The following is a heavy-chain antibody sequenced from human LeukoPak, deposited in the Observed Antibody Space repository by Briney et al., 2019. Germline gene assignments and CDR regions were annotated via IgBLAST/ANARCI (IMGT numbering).Heavy chain of an antibody. V-gene: IGHV4-4*07. J-gene: IGHJ6*02. D-gene: IGHD6-13*01. CDR3: ARDRYSSRWFGMDV. CDR1: GGSISSYY. CDR2: IYTSGST. Sequence: PSETLSLTCTVSGGSISSYYWSWIRQPAGKGLEWIGRIYTSGSTYYNPSLKSRITISVDTSKNQFSLKLSSVTAADTAVYYCARDRYSSRWFGMDVWGQGPTVTVSS.